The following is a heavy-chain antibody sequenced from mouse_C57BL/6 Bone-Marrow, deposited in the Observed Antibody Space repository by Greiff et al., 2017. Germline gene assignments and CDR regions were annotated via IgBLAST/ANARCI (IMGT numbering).Heavy chain of an antibody. CDR2: IYPSDSET. Sequence: QVQLQQPGAELVRPGSSVKLSCTASGYTFTSYWMDWVKQRPGQGLEWIGKIYPSDSETHYNQKFKDKATLTVDKSSSTAYLQLSSLASEDSAVYYCERGGYYGSSPLAYGGQGTLVTVSA. D-gene: IGHD1-1*01. CDR3: ERGGYYGSSPLAY. V-gene: IGHV1-61*01. CDR1: GYTFTSYW. J-gene: IGHJ3*01.